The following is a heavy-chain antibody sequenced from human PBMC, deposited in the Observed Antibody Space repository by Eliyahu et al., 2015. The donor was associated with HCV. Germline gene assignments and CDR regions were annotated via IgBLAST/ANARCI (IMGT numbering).Heavy chain of an antibody. J-gene: IGHJ3*02. V-gene: IGHV3-30*06. CDR3: AKASSSGLTMIGDVPLAGPFDI. D-gene: IGHD2-21*01. CDR1: GXPFXXXX. CDR2: TXFDGNNE. Sequence: QVQLVESGGGVVQPGRSLXLSCAASGXPFXXXXXNWVXQAPGKGVEWVGLTXFDGNNEYYGDSLRGRFTVSRDNSNSTLYLHMESLREEDTAVYYCAKASSSGLTMIGDVPLAGPFDIWGQGTMVTVSS.